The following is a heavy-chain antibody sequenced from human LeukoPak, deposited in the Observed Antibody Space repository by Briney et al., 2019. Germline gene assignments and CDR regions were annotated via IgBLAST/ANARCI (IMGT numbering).Heavy chain of an antibody. J-gene: IGHJ4*02. Sequence: SSETLSLTCTVSGGSISSGGYYWSWIRQHPGKGLEWIGYIYYSGSTYYNPSLKSRVTISVDTSKNQFSLKLSSVTAADTAVYYCAGTRGDYGGYYFDYWGQGTLVTVSS. CDR2: IYYSGST. V-gene: IGHV4-31*03. CDR3: AGTRGDYGGYYFDY. D-gene: IGHD4-23*01. CDR1: GGSISSGGYY.